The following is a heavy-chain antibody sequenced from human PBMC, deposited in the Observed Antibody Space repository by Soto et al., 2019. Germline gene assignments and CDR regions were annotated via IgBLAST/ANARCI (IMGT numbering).Heavy chain of an antibody. CDR1: GFTFSSYA. V-gene: IGHV3-23*01. Sequence: GGSLRLSCAASGFTFSSYAMSWVRQAPGKGLEWVSAISGSGGSTYYADSVKGRFTISRDNSKNTLYLQMNSLRAEDTAVYYCAKVTGDCSGGSCYNWFDPWGQGTLVTVSS. D-gene: IGHD2-15*01. CDR2: ISGSGGST. CDR3: AKVTGDCSGGSCYNWFDP. J-gene: IGHJ5*02.